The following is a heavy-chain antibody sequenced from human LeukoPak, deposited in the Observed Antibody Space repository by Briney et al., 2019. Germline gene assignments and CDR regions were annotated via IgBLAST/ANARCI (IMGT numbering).Heavy chain of an antibody. J-gene: IGHJ3*02. CDR1: GGSISSGGYY. CDR3: ARDGFPIDAFDI. V-gene: IGHV4-61*02. Sequence: SQTLSLTCAVSGGSISSGGYYWSWIRQPAGKGLEWIGRIYTSGSTNYNPSLKSRVTMSVDTSKNQFSLKLSSVTAADTAVYYCARDGFPIDAFDIWGQGTMVTVSS. CDR2: IYTSGST. D-gene: IGHD3-10*01.